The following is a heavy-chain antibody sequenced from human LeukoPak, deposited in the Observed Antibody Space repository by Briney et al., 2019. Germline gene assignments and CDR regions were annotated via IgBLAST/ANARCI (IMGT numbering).Heavy chain of an antibody. D-gene: IGHD6-13*01. Sequence: SETLSLTCTVSGGSISSSSYYWGWIRQPPGKGLEWIGSIYYSGSTYYNPSLKSRVIISVDTSKNQFSLKLSSVTAADTAVYYCASIDRYSSSWYEGGWFDPWGQGTLVTVSS. CDR2: IYYSGST. CDR1: GGSISSSSYY. J-gene: IGHJ5*02. CDR3: ASIDRYSSSWYEGGWFDP. V-gene: IGHV4-39*07.